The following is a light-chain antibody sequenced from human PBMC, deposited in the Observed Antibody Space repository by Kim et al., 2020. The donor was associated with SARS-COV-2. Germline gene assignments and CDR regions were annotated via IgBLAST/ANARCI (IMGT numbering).Light chain of an antibody. CDR2: DAS. CDR1: ETVSNK. J-gene: IGKJ4*01. Sequence: SPGERVTLSCRASETVSNKLAWYQQKPGQAPSLLIYDASSRAAGIPARFRGSGSGTEFTLTITSLQSEDSAVYYCQQFNDWPPLTFGGGTKVEIK. V-gene: IGKV3D-15*01. CDR3: QQFNDWPPLT.